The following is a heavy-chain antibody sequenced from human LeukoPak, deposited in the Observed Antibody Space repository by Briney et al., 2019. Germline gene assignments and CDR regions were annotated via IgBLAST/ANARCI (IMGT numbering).Heavy chain of an antibody. J-gene: IGHJ3*02. Sequence: PGESLKISCKGSGYRFTIYWIGWVRQMPGKGLEWMGIIYPGDSDTRYSPSFQGQVTISADKSISTAYLQWSSLKASDTAMYYCARQIRPYYDFWSGYSDALDIWGQGTMVTVSS. V-gene: IGHV5-51*01. CDR1: GYRFTIYW. CDR2: IYPGDSDT. CDR3: ARQIRPYYDFWSGYSDALDI. D-gene: IGHD3-3*01.